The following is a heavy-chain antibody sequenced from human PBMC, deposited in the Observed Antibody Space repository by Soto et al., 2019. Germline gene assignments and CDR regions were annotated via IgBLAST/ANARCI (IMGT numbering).Heavy chain of an antibody. CDR3: TRDRESRRGWDCFDH. J-gene: IGHJ4*02. D-gene: IGHD1-26*01. CDR1: GFTFSGYG. V-gene: IGHV3-33*01. CDR2: IWFDGSNK. Sequence: QVQLVESGGGVVQPGTSLRLSCAVSGFTFSGYGMHWVRQAPGKGLEWVAVIWFDGSNKNYADSVKGRFTISRDDSKNTLYLQMNSLRAEDTAVYYCTRDRESRRGWDCFDHWGQGTLVTVSS.